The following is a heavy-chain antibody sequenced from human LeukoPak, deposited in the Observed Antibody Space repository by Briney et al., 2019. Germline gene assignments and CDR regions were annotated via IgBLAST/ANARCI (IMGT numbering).Heavy chain of an antibody. Sequence: GGSLRLSCAASGFTFSTYRMSWVRQAPGKGLEWVANIKQDGSGKYYVDSVKGRFTISRDNAKNSLYLQMNSLRAEDTAVYYCARGLAGNYYYMDVWGKGTTVTVSS. D-gene: IGHD3-10*01. CDR3: ARGLAGNYYYMDV. V-gene: IGHV3-7*01. CDR2: IKQDGSGK. CDR1: GFTFSTYR. J-gene: IGHJ6*03.